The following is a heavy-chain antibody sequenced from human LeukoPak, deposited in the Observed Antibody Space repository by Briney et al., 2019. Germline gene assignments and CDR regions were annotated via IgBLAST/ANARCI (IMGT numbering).Heavy chain of an antibody. Sequence: GGSLRLSCAASGFTFSNLWMSWVRQPPAKGLEWVANINQDRSDKYYVDSVKGRFTISRDNAKNSLYLQMNSLRAEDTAVYYCATGRQLDYWGQGTLVTVSS. CDR2: INQDRSDK. D-gene: IGHD6-13*01. CDR1: GFTFSNLW. J-gene: IGHJ4*02. CDR3: ATGRQLDY. V-gene: IGHV3-7*05.